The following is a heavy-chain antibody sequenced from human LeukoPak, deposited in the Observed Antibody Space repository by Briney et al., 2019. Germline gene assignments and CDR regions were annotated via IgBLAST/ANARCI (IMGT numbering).Heavy chain of an antibody. V-gene: IGHV3-23*01. CDR1: GFTFRSDA. J-gene: IGHJ4*02. D-gene: IGHD3-16*01. CDR3: DSSPRVDLALISLDY. CDR2: ISASGDST. Sequence: PGGSLRLSCAASGFTFRSDAMSWVRQAPGKGLQWVSGISASGDSTNYADSVKGRFTISTDNPKNTRFLQLISLGADDTVVYYCDSSPRVDLALISLDYWGQGTLLTVSS.